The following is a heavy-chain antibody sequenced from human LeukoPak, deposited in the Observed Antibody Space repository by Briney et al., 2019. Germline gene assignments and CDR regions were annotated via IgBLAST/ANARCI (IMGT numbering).Heavy chain of an antibody. CDR3: ARDSRYYFDY. CDR1: GFTFSPYS. J-gene: IGHJ4*02. Sequence: GGSLRLSCAASGFTFSPYSMNWVRQAPGKGLDWVSYISSSGTFIYYADSVKGRFTVSRDNAKNSLYLQMNSLRAEDTAVYYCARDSRYYFDYWGQGTLVTVSS. V-gene: IGHV3-21*01. CDR2: ISSSGTFI.